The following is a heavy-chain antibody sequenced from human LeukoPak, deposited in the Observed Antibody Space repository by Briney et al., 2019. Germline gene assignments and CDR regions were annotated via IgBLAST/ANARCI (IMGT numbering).Heavy chain of an antibody. D-gene: IGHD4-17*01. V-gene: IGHV3-53*04. J-gene: IGHJ4*02. CDR2: IFRDGST. CDR3: ARDATSVTPRD. CDR1: GLTVSSSY. Sequence: GGSXRLSCAVPGLTVSSSYMTWVRQXPGKGLEWLSVIFRDGSTFYADSVKGRFTISRHNSENTLYLQMNSLRTDDTAVYFCARDATSVTPRDWGQGTLVTVSS.